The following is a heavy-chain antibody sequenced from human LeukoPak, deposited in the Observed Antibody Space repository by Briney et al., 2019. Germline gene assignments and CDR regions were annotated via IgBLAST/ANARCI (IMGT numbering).Heavy chain of an antibody. CDR3: ARDPPYYDFWSGYHQDY. V-gene: IGHV3-66*02. D-gene: IGHD3-3*01. J-gene: IGHJ4*02. CDR1: GFTVSSNY. Sequence: GGSLRLSCAASGFTVSSNYMGWVRQAPGKGLGWVSVIYSGGSTYYADSVKGRFTISRDNSKNTLYLQMHSLRAEDKAVYYCARDPPYYDFWSGYHQDYWGQGTLVTVSS. CDR2: IYSGGST.